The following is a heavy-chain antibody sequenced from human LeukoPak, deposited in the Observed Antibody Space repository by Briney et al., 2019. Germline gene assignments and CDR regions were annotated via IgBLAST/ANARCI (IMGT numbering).Heavy chain of an antibody. J-gene: IGHJ4*02. D-gene: IGHD6-19*01. V-gene: IGHV3-21*01. CDR3: ARGTWTMIIAVAGTSDY. Sequence: PGGSLRLSCAASGFTFSSYSMNWVRQAPGKGLEWVASIRSSSSYIYYADSVKGRFTISRDNAKNSLYLQMNSLRAEDTAVYYCARGTWTMIIAVAGTSDYWGQGTLVTVSS. CDR2: IRSSSSYI. CDR1: GFTFSSYS.